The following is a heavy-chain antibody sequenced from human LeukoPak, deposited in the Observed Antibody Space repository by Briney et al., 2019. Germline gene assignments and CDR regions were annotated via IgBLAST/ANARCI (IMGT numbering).Heavy chain of an antibody. CDR2: INHSGST. Sequence: PSETLSLTCAVYGGSFSGHYWSWIRQPPGKGLEWIGEINHSGSTNYNPSLKSRVTISVDTSKNQFSLKLSSVTAADTAVYYCARGRWAVDYWGQGTLVTVSS. V-gene: IGHV4-34*01. D-gene: IGHD3-16*01. CDR3: ARGRWAVDY. CDR1: GGSFSGHY. J-gene: IGHJ4*02.